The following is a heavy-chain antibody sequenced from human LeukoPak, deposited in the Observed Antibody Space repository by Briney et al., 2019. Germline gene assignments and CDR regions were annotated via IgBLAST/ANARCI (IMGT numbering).Heavy chain of an antibody. CDR2: INTDGTVT. CDR1: GFTFSKYW. J-gene: IGHJ4*02. CDR3: ATKQWLAPPPDS. D-gene: IGHD6-19*01. Sequence: GGSLRLSCAASGFTFSKYWMLWVRQAPGKGLESVSRINTDGTVTTYADSVKGRFTVSRDNANNTMFLQMNSVRGEDTAVYYCATKQWLAPPPDSWGQGTPVTVSS. V-gene: IGHV3-74*01.